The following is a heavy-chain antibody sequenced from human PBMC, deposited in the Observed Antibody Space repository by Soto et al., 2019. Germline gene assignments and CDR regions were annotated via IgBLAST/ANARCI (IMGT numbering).Heavy chain of an antibody. CDR1: GFTFSSYS. D-gene: IGHD3-9*01. CDR3: ARVKGSNDILTGYYNYYYYGMDV. Sequence: GGSLRLSCAASGFTFSSYSMNWVRQAPGKGLEWVSYISSSSSTIYYADSVKGRFTISRDNAKNSLYLQMNSPRGEDTAVYYCARVKGSNDILTGYYNYYYYGMDVWGQGTTVTVSS. J-gene: IGHJ6*02. CDR2: ISSSSSTI. V-gene: IGHV3-48*01.